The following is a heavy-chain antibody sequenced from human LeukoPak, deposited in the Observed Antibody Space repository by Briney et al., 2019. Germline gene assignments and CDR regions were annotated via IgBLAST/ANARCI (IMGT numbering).Heavy chain of an antibody. CDR2: LSGRGRDT. CDR1: GFTFSTYA. CDR3: ARVAEAAAFDY. J-gene: IGHJ4*02. Sequence: GGSLRLSCAASGFTFSTYAMSWVRQAPGKGLEWLSALSGRGRDTYYADSVKGRFTISRDNAKNSLYLQMNSLRADDTAVYYCARVAEAAAFDYWGQGTLVTVSS. V-gene: IGHV3-23*01. D-gene: IGHD6-13*01.